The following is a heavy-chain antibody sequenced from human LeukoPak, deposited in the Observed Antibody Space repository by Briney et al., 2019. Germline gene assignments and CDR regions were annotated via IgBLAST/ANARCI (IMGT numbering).Heavy chain of an antibody. CDR3: ARVLDSSSWPVLDY. D-gene: IGHD6-13*01. CDR1: GGTFSSYA. V-gene: IGHV1-69*04. Sequence: GASVKVSCKASGGTFSSYAISWVRQAPGQGLEWKGRIIPILGIANYAQKFQGRVTITADKSTSTAYMELSSLRSEDTAVYYCARVLDSSSWPVLDYWGQGTLVTVSS. J-gene: IGHJ4*02. CDR2: IIPILGIA.